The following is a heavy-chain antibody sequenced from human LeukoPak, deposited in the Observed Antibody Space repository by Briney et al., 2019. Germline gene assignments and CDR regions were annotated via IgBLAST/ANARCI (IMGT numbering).Heavy chain of an antibody. V-gene: IGHV3-15*01. CDR1: GFTFSNAW. Sequence: PGGSLRLSCAASGFTFSNAWMSWVRQAPGKGLEWVGRIKSKTDGGTTDYAAPVKGRFTISRDDSKNTLYLQMNSLKTEDTAVYYCTSYYDFWSGYYVDYWGQGTLATVSS. CDR2: IKSKTDGGTT. J-gene: IGHJ4*02. D-gene: IGHD3-3*01. CDR3: TSYYDFWSGYYVDY.